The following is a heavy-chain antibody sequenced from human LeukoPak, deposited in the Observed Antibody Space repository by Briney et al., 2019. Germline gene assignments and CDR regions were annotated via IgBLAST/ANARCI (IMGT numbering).Heavy chain of an antibody. D-gene: IGHD4-23*01. Sequence: GGSLRLSCGASGFTFNNYGMHWVRQAPGRGLEWVAVISYDGSNKYYSDSVKGRFIISRDNSKNTLYLQMDSLRAEDTAVYYCAKDRSPRMVTNAYYDYWGQGILVTVSS. V-gene: IGHV3-30*18. J-gene: IGHJ4*02. CDR3: AKDRSPRMVTNAYYDY. CDR1: GFTFNNYG. CDR2: ISYDGSNK.